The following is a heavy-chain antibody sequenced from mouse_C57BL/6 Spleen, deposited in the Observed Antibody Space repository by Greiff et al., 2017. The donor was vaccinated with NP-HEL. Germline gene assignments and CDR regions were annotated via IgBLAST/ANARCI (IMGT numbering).Heavy chain of an antibody. D-gene: IGHD2-1*01. CDR1: GFNINDDY. J-gene: IGHJ2*01. Sequence: EVKLQESGAELVRPGASVKLSCTASGFNINDDYMHWVKQRPEQGLEWIGWIDPENGDTEYASKFQGKATITADPSSNTAYLQLSSLTSEDTAVYYCTTYGNYYFDYWGQGTTLTVSS. CDR3: TTYGNYYFDY. CDR2: IDPENGDT. V-gene: IGHV14-4*01.